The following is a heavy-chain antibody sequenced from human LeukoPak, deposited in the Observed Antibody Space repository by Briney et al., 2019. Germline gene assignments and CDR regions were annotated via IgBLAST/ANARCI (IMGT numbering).Heavy chain of an antibody. CDR1: GGPISSSSYY. CDR2: IYYSGSA. Sequence: SETLSLTCTVSGGPISSSSYYWGWIRQPPGKGLEWIGSIYYSGSAFYNLSLKSRVTISVDTSKNQFSLKLSSVTAADTAVYYCARHVGGYCSSTSCQWTHYYYYYMDVWGKGTTVTVSS. V-gene: IGHV4-39*01. J-gene: IGHJ6*03. CDR3: ARHVGGYCSSTSCQWTHYYYYYMDV. D-gene: IGHD2-2*01.